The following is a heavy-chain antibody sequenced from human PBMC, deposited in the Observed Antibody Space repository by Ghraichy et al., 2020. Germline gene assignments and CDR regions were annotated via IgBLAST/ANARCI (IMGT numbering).Heavy chain of an antibody. CDR3: ARGAGAVHYGSGSYYMGHFDY. J-gene: IGHJ4*02. D-gene: IGHD3-10*01. Sequence: SENLSLTCTVSGGSISSYYWSWIRQPPGKGLEWIGYIYYSGSTNYNPSLKSRVTISVDTSKNQFSLKLSSVTAADTAVYYCARGAGAVHYGSGSYYMGHFDYWGQGTLVTVSS. V-gene: IGHV4-59*08. CDR2: IYYSGST. CDR1: GGSISSYY.